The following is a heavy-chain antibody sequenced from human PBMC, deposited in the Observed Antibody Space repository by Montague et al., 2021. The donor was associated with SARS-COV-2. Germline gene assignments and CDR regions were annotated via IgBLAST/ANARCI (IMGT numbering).Heavy chain of an antibody. V-gene: IGHV4-61*02. CDR3: ARTVVVPAAMSRYYGMDV. D-gene: IGHD2-2*01. J-gene: IGHJ6*02. CDR2: IYISGST. CDR1: GGSISSGSYY. Sequence: TLSLTCSVSGGSISSGSYYWSWIRQPAGKGLEWIGRIYISGSTNYNPSLKSRVTMSVDTSKNQFSLKLSSVTAADTAVHYCARTVVVPAAMSRYYGMDVWGQGTSVTVSS.